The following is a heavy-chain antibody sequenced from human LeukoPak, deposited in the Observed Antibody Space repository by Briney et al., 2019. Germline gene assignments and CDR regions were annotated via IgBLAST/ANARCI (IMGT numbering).Heavy chain of an antibody. Sequence: PSETLSLTCTVSGGSLSSSSYYWGWIRQPPGKGLEWIGSIYYSGSTYYNPSLKSRVTISVDTSKNQFSLKLSSVTAADTAVYYCARVYCSSTSCYSPLNWFDPWGQGTLVTVSS. CDR2: IYYSGST. CDR3: ARVYCSSTSCYSPLNWFDP. V-gene: IGHV4-39*01. CDR1: GGSLSSSSYY. D-gene: IGHD2-2*01. J-gene: IGHJ5*02.